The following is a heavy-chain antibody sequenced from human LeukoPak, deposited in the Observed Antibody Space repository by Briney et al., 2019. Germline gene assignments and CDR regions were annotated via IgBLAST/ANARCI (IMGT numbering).Heavy chain of an antibody. CDR2: IKSKTDGGTT. V-gene: IGHV3-15*01. CDR3: TTRNYYDSSGYVDC. D-gene: IGHD3-22*01. Sequence: PGGSLRLSCAASGFTFSNAWMSWVRQAPGKGLEWVGRIKSKTDGGTTDYAAPVKGRFTISRDDSKNTLYLQMNSLKTEGTAVYYCTTRNYYDSSGYVDCWGQGTLVTVSS. J-gene: IGHJ4*02. CDR1: GFTFSNAW.